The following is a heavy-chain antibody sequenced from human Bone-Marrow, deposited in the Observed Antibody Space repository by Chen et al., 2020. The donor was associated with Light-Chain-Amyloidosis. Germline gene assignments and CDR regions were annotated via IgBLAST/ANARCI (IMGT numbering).Heavy chain of an antibody. Sequence: QVQLVQSGAEVKKPGASVRVSCKASGYTFTDNWIHWLRQAPGEGTQWLGRMNPNSGAINTGRDFMGTVTMTRDTSTNTAYMELSRLRGDDTAVYYCARGSNNFWSGYYYRFDFWGQGTLVIVSS. CDR3: ARGSNNFWSGYYYRFDF. CDR1: GYTFTDNW. D-gene: IGHD3-3*01. J-gene: IGHJ4*02. V-gene: IGHV1-2*06. CDR2: MNPNSGAI.